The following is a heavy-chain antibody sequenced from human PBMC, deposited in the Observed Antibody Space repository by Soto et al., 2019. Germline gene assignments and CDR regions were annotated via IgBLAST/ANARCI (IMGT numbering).Heavy chain of an antibody. CDR2: INHSGST. V-gene: IGHV4-34*01. D-gene: IGHD6-6*01. J-gene: IGHJ4*02. CDR1: GGSFSGYY. Sequence: SETPSLTCAVYGGSFSGYYWSWIRQPPGKGLEWIGEINHSGSTNYNPSLKSRVTISVDTSKNQFSLKLSSVTAADTAVYYCARFEYSSSSGHFDYWGQGTLVTVSS. CDR3: ARFEYSSSSGHFDY.